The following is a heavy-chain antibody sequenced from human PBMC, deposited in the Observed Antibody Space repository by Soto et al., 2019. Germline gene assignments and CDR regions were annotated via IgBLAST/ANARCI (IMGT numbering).Heavy chain of an antibody. J-gene: IGHJ5*02. D-gene: IGHD4-17*01. CDR2: IYYSGST. Sequence: SETLSLTCTVSGGSISSYYWSWIRQPPGKGLEWIGYIYYSGSTNYNPSPKSRVTISVDTSKNQFSLKLSSVTAADTAVYYCARAPHLGPTVTTFWFDPWGQGTLVTVSS. V-gene: IGHV4-59*01. CDR3: ARAPHLGPTVTTFWFDP. CDR1: GGSISSYY.